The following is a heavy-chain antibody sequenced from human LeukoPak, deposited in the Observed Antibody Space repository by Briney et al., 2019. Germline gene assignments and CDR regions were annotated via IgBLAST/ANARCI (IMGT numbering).Heavy chain of an antibody. J-gene: IGHJ6*02. D-gene: IGHD3-16*01. Sequence: SETLSLTCTVSGGSISSDNYYWGWIRQSPGRGLEWIGNINYSGTTYYNPSLKSRVTISVDTSKNQFSLKVNSVTAADSAVYYCARHASYYFGMDVWGHGTTVIVSS. CDR1: GGSISSDNYY. V-gene: IGHV4-39*01. CDR3: ARHASYYFGMDV. CDR2: INYSGTT.